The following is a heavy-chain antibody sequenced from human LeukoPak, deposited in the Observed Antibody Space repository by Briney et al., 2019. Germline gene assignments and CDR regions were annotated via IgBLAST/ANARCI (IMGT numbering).Heavy chain of an antibody. V-gene: IGHV3-74*01. J-gene: IGHJ6*03. D-gene: IGHD6-13*01. CDR3: ARAIAAAYPDYYMDV. CDR2: LNFDGSDT. CDR1: GFTFRSYW. Sequence: GGSLRLSCATSGFTFRSYWMHWVRQAPGKGLVWVSRLNFDGSDTSYADSVKGRFTISRDNAKNTLYLQMNGLRAEDTAVYYCARAIAAAYPDYYMDVWGKETTVTVSS.